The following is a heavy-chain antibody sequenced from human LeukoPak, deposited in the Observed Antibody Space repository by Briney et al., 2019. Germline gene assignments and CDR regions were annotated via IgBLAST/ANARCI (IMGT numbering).Heavy chain of an antibody. V-gene: IGHV3-23*01. CDR3: ATELDYDAFDI. Sequence: GGSLRLSCAASGFTISKYAMSWVRQAPGKGLEWVSVSGSGGTTYYAGSVKGRFTISRDNSKNTLYLQMNSLRAEDTAVYYCATELDYDAFDIWGQGTMVTVSS. J-gene: IGHJ3*02. CDR1: GFTISKYA. D-gene: IGHD3/OR15-3a*01. CDR2: SGSGGTT.